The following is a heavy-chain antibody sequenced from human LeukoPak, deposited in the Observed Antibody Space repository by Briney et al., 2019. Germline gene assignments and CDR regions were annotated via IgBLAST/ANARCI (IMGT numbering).Heavy chain of an antibody. CDR1: GFTFSNYD. V-gene: IGHV3-33*01. CDR2: IWYDGSNK. CDR3: ARDPGGVVYFDY. D-gene: IGHD2-8*01. J-gene: IGHJ4*02. Sequence: GGSLRLSCAVSGFTFSNYDMHWVRQAPGKGLGRVAVIWYDGSNKYYADSVKGRFTISRDNSKNTLYLQMNTLRAEDTAVYYCARDPGGVVYFDYWGQGTLVTVSS.